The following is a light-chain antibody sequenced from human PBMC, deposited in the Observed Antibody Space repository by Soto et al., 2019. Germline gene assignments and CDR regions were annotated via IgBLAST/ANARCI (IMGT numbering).Light chain of an antibody. Sequence: EIVLTQSPGTLSLSPGERATLSCRASQSVSSSYLAWYQQKPGQAPRLLIYGASSRATGIPDRFSGSGSGTDFTLTISRLEPEDFAVYYCQQYGSSPQWTFGQGPKVEIK. CDR1: QSVSSSY. V-gene: IGKV3-20*01. CDR2: GAS. J-gene: IGKJ1*01. CDR3: QQYGSSPQWT.